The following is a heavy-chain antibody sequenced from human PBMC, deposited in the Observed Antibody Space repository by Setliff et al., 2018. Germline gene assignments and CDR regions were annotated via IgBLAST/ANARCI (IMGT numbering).Heavy chain of an antibody. CDR3: ARPMYDILTGPPYGMDV. CDR1: GYTFTNYG. CDR2: IGAYNGNT. Sequence: ASVKVSCKASGYTFTNYGVTWVRQAPGQGLEWMGWIGAYNGNTYNAHKFQGRVTMTSDTSTSTAYMELRSLRSEDTAVYYCARPMYDILTGPPYGMDVWGQGTTVTVSS. J-gene: IGHJ6*02. V-gene: IGHV1-18*01. D-gene: IGHD3-9*01.